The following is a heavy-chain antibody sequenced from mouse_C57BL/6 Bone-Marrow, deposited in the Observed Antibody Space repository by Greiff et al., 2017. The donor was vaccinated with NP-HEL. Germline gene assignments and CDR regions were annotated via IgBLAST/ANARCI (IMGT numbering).Heavy chain of an antibody. Sequence: EVQLQQSGTVLARPGASVKMSCKTSGYTFTSYWMHWVKQRPGQGLEWIGAIYPGNSDTSYNQKFKGKVKLTAVTSASTAYMELSRLTNEDSAVYYCTGRSGNYDYWYIDVWGTGTTVTVSS. CDR3: TGRSGNYDYWYIDV. D-gene: IGHD2-1*01. CDR1: GYTFTSYW. V-gene: IGHV1-5*01. CDR2: IYPGNSDT. J-gene: IGHJ1*03.